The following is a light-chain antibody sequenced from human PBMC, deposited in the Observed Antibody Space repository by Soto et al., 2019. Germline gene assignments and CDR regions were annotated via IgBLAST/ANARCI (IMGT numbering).Light chain of an antibody. CDR3: QQYHNSPPT. CDR1: PSVTNY. CDR2: GAS. V-gene: IGKV3-20*01. J-gene: IGKJ1*01. Sequence: VVLTQSPATLSFSPGERATLSCRASPSVTNYLAWYQQKPGQAPRLLIYGASSRATGIPDRFSGGGSGTDFTLTISRLEPEDFAVYYCQQYHNSPPTFGQGTKVDIK.